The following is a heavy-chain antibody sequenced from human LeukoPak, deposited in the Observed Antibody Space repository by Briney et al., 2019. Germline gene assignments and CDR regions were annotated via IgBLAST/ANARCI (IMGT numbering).Heavy chain of an antibody. Sequence: PGGSLRLSCAASGFTFSSYEMNWVRQAPGKGLEWVSYISSSGSTIYYADSVKGRFTISRDNAKNSLYLQMNSLRAEDTAVYYCARGYSNYGDWFDPWGQGTLVTVSS. CDR2: ISSSGSTI. CDR1: GFTFSSYE. V-gene: IGHV3-48*03. CDR3: ARGYSNYGDWFDP. D-gene: IGHD4-11*01. J-gene: IGHJ5*02.